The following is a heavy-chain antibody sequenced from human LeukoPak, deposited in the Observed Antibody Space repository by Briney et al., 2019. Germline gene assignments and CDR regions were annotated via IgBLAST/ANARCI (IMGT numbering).Heavy chain of an antibody. Sequence: GGSLRLSCAASGFTFSAYAMHWVRQAPGKGLEWVASILYDGSKKYYGDSVKGRFSIYRDNSNYTLYLQMNSLRAEDTAVFYCAKDLSYGPDHWGQGTLVTVSS. CDR3: AKDLSYGPDH. V-gene: IGHV3-30*18. J-gene: IGHJ1*01. CDR2: ILYDGSKK. CDR1: GFTFSAYA. D-gene: IGHD4-17*01.